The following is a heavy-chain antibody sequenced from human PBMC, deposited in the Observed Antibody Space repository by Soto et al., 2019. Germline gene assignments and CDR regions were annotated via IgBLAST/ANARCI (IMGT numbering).Heavy chain of an antibody. V-gene: IGHV4-30-4*01. CDR3: VRDRRPYDFWTGHVGMEV. CDR1: GGSIISGDHY. CDR2: IFNSVST. Sequence: PSATXSLTCIFSGGSIISGDHYLSWIRQPPGSVLEWIGYIFNSVSTSYNPSLKSLVTISLDTSKNQFSLKLRSVTAADTAVYYRVRDRRPYDFWTGHVGMEVWGQGTTV. D-gene: IGHD3-3*01. J-gene: IGHJ6*01.